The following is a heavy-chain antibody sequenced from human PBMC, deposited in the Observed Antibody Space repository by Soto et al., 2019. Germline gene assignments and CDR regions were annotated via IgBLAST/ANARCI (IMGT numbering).Heavy chain of an antibody. V-gene: IGHV1-18*01. CDR1: GYTFTTYG. D-gene: IGHD2-15*01. Sequence: QVQLVQSGAEVKKPGASVTVSCKASGYTFTTYGVSWVRQAPGQGLEWLGWINGYNGNAKYAENLQGRVSMTTDTSTSTAYMELRSLISDDTAVYYCARMVDVPYYYYGMDVWGQGTTVTVSS. CDR3: ARMVDVPYYYYGMDV. CDR2: INGYNGNA. J-gene: IGHJ6*02.